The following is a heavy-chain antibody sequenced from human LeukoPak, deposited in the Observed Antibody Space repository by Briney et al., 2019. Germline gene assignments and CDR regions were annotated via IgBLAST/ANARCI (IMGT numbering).Heavy chain of an antibody. D-gene: IGHD2-15*01. V-gene: IGHV4-34*01. J-gene: IGHJ5*02. CDR3: ARADMTSTWWFDV. CDR1: GGSFSDYF. CDR2: STHDGST. Sequence: SETLSLACAVYGGSFSDYFWSWLRQSPGKGLGGIGESTHDGSTTYNPSLKSRVTISGDTSKSQFSLRLRSVTAADTAMYYCARADMTSTWWFDVWGQGTLVTVSS.